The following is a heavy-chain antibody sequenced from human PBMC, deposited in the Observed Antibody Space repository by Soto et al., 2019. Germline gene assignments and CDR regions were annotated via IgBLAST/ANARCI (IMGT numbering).Heavy chain of an antibody. D-gene: IGHD1-7*01. CDR1: GGTFSSYT. Sequence: QVQLVQSGAEVKKPGSSVKVSCKASGGTFSSYTISWVRQAPGQGLEWMGRIIPILGIANYAQKFQGRVTITADKSTSTAYKELSSLRSQDTAVYYCARGIYNWNSRRRYYFDYWGQGPLVTVSS. CDR3: ARGIYNWNSRRRYYFDY. J-gene: IGHJ4*02. CDR2: IIPILGIA. V-gene: IGHV1-69*02.